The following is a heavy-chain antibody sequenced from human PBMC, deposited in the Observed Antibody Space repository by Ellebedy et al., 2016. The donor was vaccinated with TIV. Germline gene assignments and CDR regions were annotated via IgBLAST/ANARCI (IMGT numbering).Heavy chain of an antibody. V-gene: IGHV4-4*02. CDR3: ARGNSSSSIFMYYYYGMDV. D-gene: IGHD6-6*01. CDR1: GGSISSSNW. CDR2: IYHSGST. J-gene: IGHJ6*02. Sequence: MPSETLSLTCAVSGGSISSSNWWSWVRQPPGKGLEWIGEIYHSGSTNYNPSLKSRVTISVDKSKNQFSLKLSSVTAADTAVYYCARGNSSSSIFMYYYYGMDVWGQGTTVTVSS.